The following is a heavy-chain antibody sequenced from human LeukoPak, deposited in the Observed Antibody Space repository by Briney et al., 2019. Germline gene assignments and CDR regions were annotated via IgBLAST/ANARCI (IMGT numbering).Heavy chain of an antibody. CDR3: ARVGWELLNLHFDP. Sequence: GTLSLTCTVSGDSINSLDLWSWVRQAPGKGPEWVASIKKDGSQKYYVDSVKGRFTISRDNAQNSLHLQMSSLRVEDTAIYSCARVGWELLNLHFDPWGQGTLVTVSS. CDR2: IKKDGSQK. D-gene: IGHD1-26*01. V-gene: IGHV3-7*03. J-gene: IGHJ5*02. CDR1: GDSINSLDL.